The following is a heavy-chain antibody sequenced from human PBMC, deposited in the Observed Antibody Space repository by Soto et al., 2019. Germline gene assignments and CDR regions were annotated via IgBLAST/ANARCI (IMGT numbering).Heavy chain of an antibody. CDR1: GYTFTSYG. D-gene: IGHD2-21*02. CDR3: ARGLSSDYNWFDP. J-gene: IGHJ5*02. CDR2: ISGYNGNT. Sequence: QVHLVQSGVAVKKPGASVKFSCKASGYTFTSYGINWVRQAPGQGLEWMGWISGYNGNTNYAQKLQGRVTMTTDTSTSTVFMELRSLRSDDTAMYYCARGLSSDYNWFDPWGQGTLVTGSS. V-gene: IGHV1-18*01.